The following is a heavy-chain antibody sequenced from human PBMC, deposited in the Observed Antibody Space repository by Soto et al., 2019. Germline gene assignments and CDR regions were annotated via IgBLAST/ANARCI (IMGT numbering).Heavy chain of an antibody. J-gene: IGHJ4*02. CDR3: AHSGYDLRAFDY. CDR1: GGSISSYY. D-gene: IGHD5-12*01. V-gene: IGHV4-4*07. Sequence: SETLSLTCTVSGGSISSYYWSWIRQPAGKGLEWIGRIYTSGSTNYNPSLKSRVTMSVGTSKNQFSLKLSSVTAADTAVYYCAHSGYDLRAFDYWGQGTLVTVSS. CDR2: IYTSGST.